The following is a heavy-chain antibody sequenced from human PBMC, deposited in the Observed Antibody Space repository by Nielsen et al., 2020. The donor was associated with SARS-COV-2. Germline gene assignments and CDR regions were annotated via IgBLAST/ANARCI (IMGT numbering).Heavy chain of an antibody. CDR1: GFTFSSYA. D-gene: IGHD5-18*01. V-gene: IGHV3-23*01. CDR2: LSGSGGST. CDR3: AKEMNTDTAMDDYYYYYGMDV. Sequence: GESLKISCAASGFTFSSYAMSWVRQAPGKGLEWVSALSGSGGSTYYADSVKGRFTISRDNSKNTLYLQMNSLRAEDTAVYYCAKEMNTDTAMDDYYYYYGMDVWGQGTTVTVSS. J-gene: IGHJ6*02.